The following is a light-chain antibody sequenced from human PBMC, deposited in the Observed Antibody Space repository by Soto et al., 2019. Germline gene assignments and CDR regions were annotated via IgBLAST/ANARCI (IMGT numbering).Light chain of an antibody. CDR1: QSISSW. Sequence: DIQMTQSPSTLSASVGDRVTITCRASQSISSWLAWYQQKTGKAPKLLIYDASSLESGVPSRFSGSGSGKEFTLTISSLQSEEFAVYYCQQYNNWPPTWTFGQGTKVDIK. CDR2: DAS. CDR3: QQYNNWPPTWT. J-gene: IGKJ1*01. V-gene: IGKV1-5*01.